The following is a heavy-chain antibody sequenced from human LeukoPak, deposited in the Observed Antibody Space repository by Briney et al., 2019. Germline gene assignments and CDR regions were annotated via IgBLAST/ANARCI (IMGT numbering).Heavy chain of an antibody. D-gene: IGHD2/OR15-2a*01. Sequence: SETLSLTCTVSGYSISSGYYWGWIRQPPGKGLEWIGSIYHSGSTYYNPSLKSRVTISVDTSKNQFSLKLSSVTAADTAVYYCARGAVAFWSFDYWGQGTLVTVSS. CDR3: ARGAVAFWSFDY. J-gene: IGHJ4*02. CDR1: GYSISSGYY. V-gene: IGHV4-38-2*02. CDR2: IYHSGST.